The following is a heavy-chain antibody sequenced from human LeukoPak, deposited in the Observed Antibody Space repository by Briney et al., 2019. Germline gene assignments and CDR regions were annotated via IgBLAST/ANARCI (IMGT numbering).Heavy chain of an antibody. J-gene: IGHJ2*01. Sequence: GGSLRLSCAASGFTLITYTMNWVRQAPGKGLEWVSSISSNSSDIHYADSVKGRFTISRDNAKNSLFLQMNSLRVEDTAVYYCARVRKYSGYYSWYFDLWGRGTLVTVSS. CDR3: ARVRKYSGYYSWYFDL. CDR2: ISSNSSDI. V-gene: IGHV3-21*01. D-gene: IGHD5-12*01. CDR1: GFTLITYT.